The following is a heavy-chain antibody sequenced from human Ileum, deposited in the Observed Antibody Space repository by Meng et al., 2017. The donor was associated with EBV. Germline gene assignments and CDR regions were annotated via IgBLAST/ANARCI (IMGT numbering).Heavy chain of an antibody. V-gene: IGHV4-4*02. Sequence: QVQRRGSRPRLGTPSGPLSLTCAVAGGSVISNNWWSWVRQPPGKGLEWIGEIFHIGSTNNSPSLKSRVTISVDNSKNQFSLSLTSVTAADTAIYYCAKVSLTGTFYDHWGQGILVTVSS. CDR2: IFHIGST. D-gene: IGHD3-9*01. CDR3: AKVSLTGTFYDH. CDR1: GGSVISNNW. J-gene: IGHJ4*02.